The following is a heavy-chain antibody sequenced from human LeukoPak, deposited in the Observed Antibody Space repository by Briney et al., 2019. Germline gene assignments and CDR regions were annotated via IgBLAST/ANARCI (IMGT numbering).Heavy chain of an antibody. CDR3: AREGSGGSYEVNFDY. D-gene: IGHD1-26*01. CDR2: IWYDGSNK. V-gene: IGHV3-33*01. J-gene: IGHJ4*02. Sequence: PGGSLRLSCAASGFTFSSYGMHWVRQAPGKGLEWVAVIWYDGSNKYYADSVKGRFTISRDNSKNTLYLQMNSLRAEDTAVYYCAREGSGGSYEVNFDYWGQGTLVTVSS. CDR1: GFTFSSYG.